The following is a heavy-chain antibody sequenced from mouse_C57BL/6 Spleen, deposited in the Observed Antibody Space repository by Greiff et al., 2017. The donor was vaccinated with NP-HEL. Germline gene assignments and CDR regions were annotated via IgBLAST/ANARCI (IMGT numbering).Heavy chain of an antibody. CDR3: ACGSSPWFAY. CDR1: GYAFSSSW. D-gene: IGHD1-1*01. J-gene: IGHJ3*01. Sequence: VQLQQSGPELVKPGASVKISCKASGYAFSSSWMNWVKQRPGKGLEWIGRIYPGDGVTNYNGKFKGKATLTADKSSSTAYMQLSSLTSEDSAVYFCACGSSPWFAYWGKGTLVTVSA. CDR2: IYPGDGVT. V-gene: IGHV1-82*01.